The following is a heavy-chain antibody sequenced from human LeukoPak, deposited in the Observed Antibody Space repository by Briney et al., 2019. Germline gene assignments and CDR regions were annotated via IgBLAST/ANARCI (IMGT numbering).Heavy chain of an antibody. V-gene: IGHV1-69*01. J-gene: IGHJ6*03. CDR1: GGTFSSYA. CDR2: IIPIFGTA. Sequence: SVKVSCKASGGTFSSYAISWVRQAPGQGLEWMGGIIPIFGTANYAQKFQGRVTITADESTSTAYMELSSLRSEDTAVYYCARVFSPDYSNNRYYYYYMDVWGKGTAVTVSS. CDR3: ARVFSPDYSNNRYYYYYMDV. D-gene: IGHD4-11*01.